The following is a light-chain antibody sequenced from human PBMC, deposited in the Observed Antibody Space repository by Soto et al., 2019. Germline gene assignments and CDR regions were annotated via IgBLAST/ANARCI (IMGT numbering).Light chain of an antibody. CDR1: QSVGTK. J-gene: IGKJ5*01. CDR2: DAS. V-gene: IGKV3-11*01. Sequence: ELVLTQSPGTLSLSPGERATLSCRATQSVGTKLVWYQQKHGQAPRLLIFDASNRAAGIPARFSGIGSGADLSINIGSLEPEDGAVYYGQQRAGWPTTFGQGTRLEI. CDR3: QQRAGWPTT.